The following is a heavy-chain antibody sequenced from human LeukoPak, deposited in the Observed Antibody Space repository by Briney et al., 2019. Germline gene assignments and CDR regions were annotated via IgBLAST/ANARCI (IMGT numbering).Heavy chain of an antibody. V-gene: IGHV4-4*07. Sequence: PSETLSLTCTVSGGSISSYYWSWIRQPAGKGLEWIGRIYTSGSTNYNPSLKSRVTMSVDTSKNQSSLKLSSVTAADTAVYYCATETTGTTTGDYYYYYYMDVWGKGTTVTVSS. CDR1: GGSISSYY. D-gene: IGHD1-1*01. CDR3: ATETTGTTTGDYYYYYYMDV. CDR2: IYTSGST. J-gene: IGHJ6*03.